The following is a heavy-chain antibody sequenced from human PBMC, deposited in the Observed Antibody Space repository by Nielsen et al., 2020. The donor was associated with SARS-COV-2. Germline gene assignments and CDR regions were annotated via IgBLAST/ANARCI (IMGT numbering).Heavy chain of an antibody. Sequence: SETLSLTCTVSGGSISSSSYYWGWIRQPPGKGLEWIGYIYYSGSTNYNPSLKSRVTIPVDTSKNQFSLKLSSVTAADTAVYYCARSIATIFRNYYGMDVWGQGTTVTVSS. CDR1: GGSISSSSYY. V-gene: IGHV4-61*05. D-gene: IGHD3-3*01. J-gene: IGHJ6*02. CDR3: ARSIATIFRNYYGMDV. CDR2: IYYSGST.